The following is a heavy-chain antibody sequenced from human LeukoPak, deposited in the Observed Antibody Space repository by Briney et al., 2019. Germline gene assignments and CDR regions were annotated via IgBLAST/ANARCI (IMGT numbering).Heavy chain of an antibody. J-gene: IGHJ4*02. D-gene: IGHD6-13*01. CDR2: ILYIGST. Sequence: SETLSLTCAVSGDSISNTNYYWGRIRQPPGKGLEWIGSILYIGSTYFNPSLKSRVTISVDTSKNHFSLKLSSVTAADTAVYYCARQGVAAVGRMTLWGQGTLVTVSS. CDR3: ARQGVAAVGRMTL. CDR1: GDSISNTNYY. V-gene: IGHV4-39*01.